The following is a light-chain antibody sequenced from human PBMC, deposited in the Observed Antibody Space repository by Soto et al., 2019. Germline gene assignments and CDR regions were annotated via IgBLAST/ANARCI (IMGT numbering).Light chain of an antibody. V-gene: IGLV2-14*01. J-gene: IGLJ3*02. Sequence: QSALTQPASVSGSPGQSITISCTGTNSDVGGYDYVSWYQHYPGKAPKLLIYQVNNGPSGVSSRFSGSKSGNTASLTFSGLQAEDEADYYCSSLTSSNTWVFGGGTKLTVL. CDR1: NSDVGGYDY. CDR3: SSLTSSNTWV. CDR2: QVN.